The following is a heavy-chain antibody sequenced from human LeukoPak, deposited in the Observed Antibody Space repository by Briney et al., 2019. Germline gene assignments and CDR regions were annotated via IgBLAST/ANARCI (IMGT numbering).Heavy chain of an antibody. Sequence: GGSLRLSCAASGFTFSSYWMSWVRQAPGKGLEGVADIKQDGSEKYYVDSVKGRFTISRDNAKNSLYLQMNSLRAEDTAVYYCARVGYCSSTSCSEFDYWGQGTLVTVSS. D-gene: IGHD2-2*01. J-gene: IGHJ4*02. V-gene: IGHV3-7*01. CDR1: GFTFSSYW. CDR2: IKQDGSEK. CDR3: ARVGYCSSTSCSEFDY.